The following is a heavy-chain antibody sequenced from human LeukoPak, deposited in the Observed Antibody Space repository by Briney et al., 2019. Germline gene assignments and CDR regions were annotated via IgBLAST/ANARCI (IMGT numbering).Heavy chain of an antibody. J-gene: IGHJ4*02. CDR1: GGSISSYY. V-gene: IGHV4-4*07. Sequence: PSETLSLTCTVSGGSISSYYWSWIRQPAGKGLEWIGRIYTSGSTNYNPSLKSRVTMSVDTSNNQFSLKLSSVTAADTAVYYCAGGPASDFWSGYYLDYWGQGTLVTVSS. D-gene: IGHD3-3*01. CDR2: IYTSGST. CDR3: AGGPASDFWSGYYLDY.